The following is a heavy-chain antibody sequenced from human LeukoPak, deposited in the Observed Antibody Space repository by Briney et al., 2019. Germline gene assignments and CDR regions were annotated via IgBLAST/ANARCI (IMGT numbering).Heavy chain of an antibody. CDR1: GGSISSGDYY. D-gene: IGHD3-22*01. J-gene: IGHJ4*02. Sequence: PSETLSLTCTVSGGSISSGDYYWSWIRQPPGKGLEWIGYIYYGGSTYYNPSLKSRVTISVDTSKNQFSLKLSSVTAADTAVYYCARKTYYYDSSGYYHDYWGQGTLVTVSS. CDR2: IYYGGST. CDR3: ARKTYYYDSSGYYHDY. V-gene: IGHV4-30-4*01.